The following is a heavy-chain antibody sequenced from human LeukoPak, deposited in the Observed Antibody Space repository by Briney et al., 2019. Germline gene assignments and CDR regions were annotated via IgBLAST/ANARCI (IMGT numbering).Heavy chain of an antibody. CDR2: ISSSGNYI. V-gene: IGHV3-21*01. J-gene: IGHJ4*02. Sequence: GGSLRLSCAASGFTSGFTFSSYTMDWVRQGPGKGLEWVASISSSGNYIYYADSLKGRFTISRDNAKNSVYLRVSSLRAEDTAVYYCASGYLDYWGQGTLVTVSS. CDR3: ASGYLDY. CDR1: GFTFSSYT.